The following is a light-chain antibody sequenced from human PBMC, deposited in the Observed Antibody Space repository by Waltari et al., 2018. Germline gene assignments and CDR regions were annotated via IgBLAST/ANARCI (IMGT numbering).Light chain of an antibody. Sequence: DIRMTQSPSSLSASVCDRVTITCRASQSISSYLNWYQQKPGKAPKLLIYAASSLQSGVPSRFSGSGSGTDFTLTISSLQPEDFATYYCQQSYSTPYTFGQGTKLEIK. V-gene: IGKV1-39*01. J-gene: IGKJ2*01. CDR1: QSISSY. CDR2: AAS. CDR3: QQSYSTPYT.